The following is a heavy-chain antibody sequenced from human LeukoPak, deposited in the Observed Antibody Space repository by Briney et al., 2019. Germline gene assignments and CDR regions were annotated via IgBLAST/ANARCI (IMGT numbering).Heavy chain of an antibody. V-gene: IGHV4-4*08. CDR3: ARHWLRGAAKPGYMDV. J-gene: IGHJ6*03. Sequence: SETLSLTCTVSGGSISSYYWSWIRQPPGKGLEWIGRIYTSGSTYDNPSLKSRVTISVDTSKTQFYLKLSFVTAADTAIYYCARHWLRGAAKPGYMDVWGKGTTVTVSS. CDR2: IYTSGST. D-gene: IGHD5-18*01. CDR1: GGSISSYY.